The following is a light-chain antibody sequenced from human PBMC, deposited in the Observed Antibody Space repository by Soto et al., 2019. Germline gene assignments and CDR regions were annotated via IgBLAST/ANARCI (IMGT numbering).Light chain of an antibody. CDR2: KAS. CDR1: QNIGNW. J-gene: IGKJ2*01. CDR3: QQYNSYSYT. V-gene: IGKV1-5*03. Sequence: DIPLTQSPSTLSASVGDRVTFTCRASQNIGNWLAWYQQKPGKAPKLLIYKASTLQTGVPSRFSGSGSGTEFTLTISSLQPDDFATYYCQQYNSYSYTFGQGTRLEIK.